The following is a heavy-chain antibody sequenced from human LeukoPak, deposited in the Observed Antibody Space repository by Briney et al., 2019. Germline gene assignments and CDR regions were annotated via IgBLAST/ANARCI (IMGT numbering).Heavy chain of an antibody. Sequence: SETLSLTCTVSGGSISSGSYYWSWIRQPAGKGLEWIGRIYTSGSTNYNPSLKSRVTISVDTSKNQFSLKLSSVTAADTAVYYCARASVVPAAPFRFDYWGQGTLVTVSS. J-gene: IGHJ4*02. CDR1: GGSISSGSYY. CDR3: ARASVVPAAPFRFDY. D-gene: IGHD2-2*01. V-gene: IGHV4-61*02. CDR2: IYTSGST.